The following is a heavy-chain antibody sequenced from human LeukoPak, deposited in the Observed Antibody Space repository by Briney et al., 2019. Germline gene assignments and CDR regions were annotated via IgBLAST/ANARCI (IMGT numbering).Heavy chain of an antibody. CDR2: IRYDGRNK. V-gene: IGHV3-30*02. J-gene: IGHJ4*02. Sequence: GGSLRLSCAASGFIFSSYGMHWVRQAPGKGLEWVVFIRYDGRNKYYADSVKGRFTISRDNSKNTLYLQMNSLRGEDTAVYYCAKDSLRERIVGSTTRGVNDYWGQGTLVTVSS. CDR3: AKDSLRERIVGSTTRGVNDY. D-gene: IGHD1-26*01. CDR1: GFIFSSYG.